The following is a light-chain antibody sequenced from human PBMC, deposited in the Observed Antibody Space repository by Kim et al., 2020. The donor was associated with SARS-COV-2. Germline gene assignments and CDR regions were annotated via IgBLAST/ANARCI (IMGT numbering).Light chain of an antibody. Sequence: EIVLTQSPGTLSLSPGERATLSCRASQRVTSTYLAWYQQRPGQAPRLLISDVSSRATGIPDRFSGSGSGTDFTLTISRLEPEDFVMYYCQQYGDSPKTFGQGTMVDIK. V-gene: IGKV3-20*01. CDR1: QRVTSTY. CDR3: QQYGDSPKT. CDR2: DVS. J-gene: IGKJ1*01.